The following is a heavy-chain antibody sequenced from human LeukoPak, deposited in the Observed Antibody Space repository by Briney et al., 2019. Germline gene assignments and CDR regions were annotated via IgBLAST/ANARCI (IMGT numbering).Heavy chain of an antibody. CDR1: GFTFSSDA. CDR3: AKDRGRYSGYDYADY. D-gene: IGHD5-12*01. Sequence: PGGSLRLSCAASGFTFSSDAMSWVRQAPGKGLEWVSAICGSVGSTYYADSVKGRFTISRDNSKNTLYLQMNSLRAEDTAVYYCAKDRGRYSGYDYADYWGQGTLVTVSS. V-gene: IGHV3-23*01. J-gene: IGHJ4*02. CDR2: ICGSVGST.